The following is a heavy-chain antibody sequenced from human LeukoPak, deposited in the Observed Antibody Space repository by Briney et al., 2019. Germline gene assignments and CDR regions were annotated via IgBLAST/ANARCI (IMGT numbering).Heavy chain of an antibody. V-gene: IGHV4-34*01. Sequence: SETLSLTCAVYGGSFSGYHWSWIRQPPGKGLEWIGEINHSGSTNYNPSLKSRVTISVDTSKNQFSLKLSSVTAADTAVYYCARISMVRGVIWGLVDYWGQGTLVTVSS. CDR1: GGSFSGYH. J-gene: IGHJ4*02. CDR3: ARISMVRGVIWGLVDY. CDR2: INHSGST. D-gene: IGHD3-10*01.